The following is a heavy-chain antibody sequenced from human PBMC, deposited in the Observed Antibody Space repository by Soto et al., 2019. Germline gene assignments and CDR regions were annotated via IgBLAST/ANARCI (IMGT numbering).Heavy chain of an antibody. CDR1: GFTFSNHG. Sequence: GGSLRLSCAGSGFTFSNHGMTWAPHAPGKGLEWVSSIDRSGAGTYSADSVKGGYTISRDNSKNTVYLQMNSMRADDTAVYFCAKSVAYSSSSAYFDSWRQGTQVTVSS. CDR3: AKSVAYSSSSAYFDS. CDR2: IDRSGAGT. D-gene: IGHD6-6*01. J-gene: IGHJ4*02. V-gene: IGHV3-23*01.